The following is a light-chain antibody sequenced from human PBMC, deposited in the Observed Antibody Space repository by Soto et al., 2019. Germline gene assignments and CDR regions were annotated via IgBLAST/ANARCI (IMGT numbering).Light chain of an antibody. CDR3: QQYGSSPLT. CDR2: GAS. CDR1: QSLSSN. J-gene: IGKJ3*01. Sequence: EIVMTQSPATLSVSPGERATLSCRASQSLSSNLAWYQQKPGQAPRLLIYGASTRATGIPARFSGSGSGTEFTLTISSLQSEDFAVYYCQQYGSSPLTFGPGTKVDIK. V-gene: IGKV3-15*01.